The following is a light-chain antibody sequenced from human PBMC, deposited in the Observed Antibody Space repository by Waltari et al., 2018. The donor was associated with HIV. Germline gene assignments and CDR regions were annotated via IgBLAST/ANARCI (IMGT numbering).Light chain of an antibody. J-gene: IGKJ4*01. Sequence: DIQMTQSPSSLSASVGDRVTITCRASQSISSYLNWYQQKPGKAPKLLIYAASSLQSGVPSRFSGSGSETDFTLTISSVQPEDFATYDCQQSYSTPLTLGGGTKVEIK. CDR2: AAS. CDR3: QQSYSTPLT. CDR1: QSISSY. V-gene: IGKV1-39*01.